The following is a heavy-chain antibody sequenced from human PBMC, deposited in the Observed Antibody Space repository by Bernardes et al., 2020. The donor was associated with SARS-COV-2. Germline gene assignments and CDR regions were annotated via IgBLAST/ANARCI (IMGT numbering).Heavy chain of an antibody. CDR1: EFTFSSYA. J-gene: IGHJ4*02. Sequence: GRSLRVSCAASEFTFSSYAMSWVRQAPGKGLEWVSSITSSSSYKYYADSVKGRFTISRDNAKKSLYLQMNSLRAEDTAVYFCARESDWNYVFDYWGQGTLVTVSS. V-gene: IGHV3-21*01. CDR2: ITSSSSYK. D-gene: IGHD1-7*01. CDR3: ARESDWNYVFDY.